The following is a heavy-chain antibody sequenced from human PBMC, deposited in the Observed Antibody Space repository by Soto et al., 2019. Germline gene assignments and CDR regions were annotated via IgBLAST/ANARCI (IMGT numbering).Heavy chain of an antibody. CDR3: ARIEYSSSFEYFDY. CDR1: GGSISSGGYY. D-gene: IGHD6-6*01. CDR2: IYYSGST. Sequence: QVQLQESGPGLVKPSQTLSLTCTVSGGSISSGGYYWSWIRQHPGKGLEWIGYIYYSGSTYYNPSLQRRVTXXVXTXXNQFSLKLSSVTAADTAVYYCARIEYSSSFEYFDYWGQVTLVTVSS. V-gene: IGHV4-31*03. J-gene: IGHJ4*02.